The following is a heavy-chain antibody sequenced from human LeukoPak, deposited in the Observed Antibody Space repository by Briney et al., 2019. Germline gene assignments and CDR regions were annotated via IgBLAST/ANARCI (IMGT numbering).Heavy chain of an antibody. CDR3: AREDSAGQIDY. Sequence: GGSLRLSCGVSGFTFSSYELNWVRQAPGKGLEWGSYISRSGTTTLYADSVKGRFTISRDNAKNSLFLQMNSLRAEDTAVYYCAREDSAGQIDYWGQGSLVTVSS. V-gene: IGHV3-48*03. J-gene: IGHJ4*02. CDR1: GFTFSSYE. D-gene: IGHD2-15*01. CDR2: ISRSGTTT.